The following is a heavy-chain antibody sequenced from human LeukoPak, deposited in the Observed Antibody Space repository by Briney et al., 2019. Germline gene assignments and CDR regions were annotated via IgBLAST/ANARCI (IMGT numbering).Heavy chain of an antibody. V-gene: IGHV3-30*03. CDR2: ISFDGAKV. CDR1: GFTFSSYA. Sequence: GGSLRLSCAASGFTFSSYAMHWVRQAPGKGLEWVTIISFDGAKVIYADSVKGRFTVSRDNSKNTLYLQMNSLRVDDTAIYYCARDWAWGGFDHWGQGALVTVSP. J-gene: IGHJ4*02. CDR3: ARDWAWGGFDH. D-gene: IGHD3-16*01.